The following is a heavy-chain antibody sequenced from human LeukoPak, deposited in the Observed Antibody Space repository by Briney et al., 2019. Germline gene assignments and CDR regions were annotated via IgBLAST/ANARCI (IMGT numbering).Heavy chain of an antibody. J-gene: IGHJ4*02. CDR1: GYTFTSYG. D-gene: IGHD2-2*01. CDR2: INTNTGKP. CDR3: ARAASLDY. Sequence: ASVKVSCKTSGYTFTSYGISWVRQAPGQGLEWMGWINTNTGKPTYAQGFTGRFVFSLDSSVSTAYLQINSLNAEGTAVYYCARAASLDYWGQGTLVTVSS. V-gene: IGHV7-4-1*02.